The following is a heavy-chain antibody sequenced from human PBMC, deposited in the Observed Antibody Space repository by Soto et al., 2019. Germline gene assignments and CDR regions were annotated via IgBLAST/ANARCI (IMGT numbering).Heavy chain of an antibody. D-gene: IGHD6-13*01. J-gene: IGHJ6*03. CDR3: ARDRHSPGLSAAGNTYHYYMYV. CDR2: INHSGST. Sequence: SETLSLTCAVYGGSFSGYYWSWIRQPPGKGLEWIGEINHSGSTNYNPSLKSRVTISVDTSKNQFSLKLSSVTAADTAVYYCARDRHSPGLSAAGNTYHYYMYVWGKGTTVTVSS. CDR1: GGSFSGYY. V-gene: IGHV4-34*01.